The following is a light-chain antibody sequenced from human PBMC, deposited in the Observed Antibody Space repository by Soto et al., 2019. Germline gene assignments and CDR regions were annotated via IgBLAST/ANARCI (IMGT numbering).Light chain of an antibody. V-gene: IGLV1-44*01. Sequence: QSVLTQPPSASGTPGQRVTVSCSGSSSNIASNTVNWYQQLPGTAPKLLIYSNDQRPSGVPDRFSASKSGTSASLAISGLQSEDEADYYCASWDDSLSGVVFGGGTKLTVL. CDR2: SND. J-gene: IGLJ3*02. CDR3: ASWDDSLSGVV. CDR1: SSNIASNT.